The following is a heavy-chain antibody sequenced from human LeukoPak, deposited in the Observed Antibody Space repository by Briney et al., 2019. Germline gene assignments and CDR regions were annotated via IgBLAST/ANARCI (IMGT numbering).Heavy chain of an antibody. D-gene: IGHD5-12*01. CDR2: ISSDGNDK. V-gene: IGHV3-30*03. Sequence: GGSLRLSCAASGVTFSSYGMHWVRQAPGKGLEWVALISSDGNDKLYGDSVKGRFTISRDDSKSTLYLQMNSLRPEDTAVYYCTTKVIRGNSGDDYDDWGQGTLVTVSS. CDR1: GVTFSSYG. J-gene: IGHJ4*02. CDR3: TTKVIRGNSGDDYDD.